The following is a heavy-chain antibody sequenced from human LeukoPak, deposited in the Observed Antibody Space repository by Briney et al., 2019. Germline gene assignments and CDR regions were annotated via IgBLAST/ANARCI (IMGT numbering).Heavy chain of an antibody. V-gene: IGHV1-18*01. CDR2: ISTYNGNT. Sequence: ASVKVSCKASGYTFTSYAMNWVRQAPGQGLEWMGWISTYNGNTNYAQKLQGRVTMTTDTSTSTAYMELRSLRSDDTAVYYCGRGDDAFDIWGQGTMVTVSS. J-gene: IGHJ3*02. CDR1: GYTFTSYA. CDR3: GRGDDAFDI.